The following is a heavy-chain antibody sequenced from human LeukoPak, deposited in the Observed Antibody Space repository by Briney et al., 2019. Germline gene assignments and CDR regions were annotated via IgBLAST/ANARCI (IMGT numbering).Heavy chain of an antibody. V-gene: IGHV3-49*04. CDR1: GFTFGDFV. CDR2: IRSQASGGTT. D-gene: IGHD3-22*01. CDR3: TRIITGRTFDS. Sequence: TGGSLRLSCTASGFTFGDFVMSWVRQAPGKGLECVGFIRSQASGGTTEYAPSVKGRFTISRDNSKRIAYLQMNSVWTEDTAVYYFTRIITGRTFDSWGQGTLVTVST. J-gene: IGHJ4*02.